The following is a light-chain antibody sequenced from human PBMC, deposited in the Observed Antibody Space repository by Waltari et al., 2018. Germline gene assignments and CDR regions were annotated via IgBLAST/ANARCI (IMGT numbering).Light chain of an antibody. J-gene: IGLJ3*02. CDR1: NVANHS. V-gene: IGLV3-21*02. Sequence: SLVLTQPLSVSVAPGETARLTCGGDNVANHSVHWYQQKPGQAPLLVVYDDTDRPSGIPERFSGSNSGNTATLTINRVEAGDEADYFCQVWVSFSDHPGAVFGGGTKVTVL. CDR2: DDT. CDR3: QVWVSFSDHPGAV.